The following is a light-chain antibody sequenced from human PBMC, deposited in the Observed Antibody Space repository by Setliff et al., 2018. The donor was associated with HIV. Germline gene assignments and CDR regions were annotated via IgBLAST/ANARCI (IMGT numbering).Light chain of an antibody. Sequence: QSALTQPASVSGSPGQSITISCTGTSSDVGGYSYVSWYQQHPGKAPKLIISEVRNRPSGVSNRFSGSKSGNTASLIISGLQAEDDADYYCCSHTRNLNPVVFGTGTKFTV. CDR1: SSDVGGYSY. CDR2: EVR. CDR3: CSHTRNLNPVV. V-gene: IGLV2-14*01. J-gene: IGLJ1*01.